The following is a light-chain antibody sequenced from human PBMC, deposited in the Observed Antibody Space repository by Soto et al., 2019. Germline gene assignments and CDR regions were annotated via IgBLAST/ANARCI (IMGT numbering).Light chain of an antibody. CDR3: QQYSSTPHT. CDR2: GTG. J-gene: IGKJ2*01. V-gene: IGKV3-20*01. Sequence: VLTQSPGTLSLSPGQRATLSCRASQSVSSSYLAWYQHKCGQAPRLLMFGTGSRATGIPDRFRGTGSGTDFTPIVNKLEPEDFAVYYCQQYSSTPHTFGQGTKVDIK. CDR1: QSVSSSY.